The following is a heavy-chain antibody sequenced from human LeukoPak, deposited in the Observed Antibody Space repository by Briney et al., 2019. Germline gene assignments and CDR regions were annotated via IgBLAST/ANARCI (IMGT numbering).Heavy chain of an antibody. CDR2: IWYDGSNK. V-gene: IGHV3-33*01. Sequence: PGRSLRLSCAASGFTFSSYGMHWVRQAPGKGLEWVAVIWYDGSNKYYADSVKGRFTISRDNSKNTLYLQMDSLRAEDTAVYYCATYGDYGSTTFDGMDVWGQGTTVTVSS. CDR1: GFTFSSYG. J-gene: IGHJ6*02. D-gene: IGHD4-17*01. CDR3: ATYGDYGSTTFDGMDV.